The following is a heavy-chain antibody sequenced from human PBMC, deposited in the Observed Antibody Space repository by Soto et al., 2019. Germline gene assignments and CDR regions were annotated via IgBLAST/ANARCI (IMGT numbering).Heavy chain of an antibody. CDR2: ISGSGGST. CDR3: AKSRIKTGTYYGMDV. Sequence: SLRLSCAASGFTFSSYAMSWVRQAPGKGLEWVSAISGSGGSTYYADSVKGRFTISRDNSKNTLYLQMNSLRAEDTAVYYCAKSRIKTGTYYGMDVWGQGTTVTV. D-gene: IGHD1-1*01. J-gene: IGHJ6*02. V-gene: IGHV3-23*01. CDR1: GFTFSSYA.